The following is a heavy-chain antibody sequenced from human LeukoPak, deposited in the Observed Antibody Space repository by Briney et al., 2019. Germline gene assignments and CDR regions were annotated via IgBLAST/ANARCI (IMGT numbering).Heavy chain of an antibody. Sequence: NPSESLSLTCAVYGGSFSGYYWSWIRQPPGKGLEWIGEINHSGSTNYNPSLKSRVTISVDTSKNQFSLKLSSVSAADTAVYYCARGRTMVRGRAFDYWGQGTLVTVSS. CDR2: INHSGST. J-gene: IGHJ4*02. D-gene: IGHD3-10*01. CDR1: GGSFSGYY. CDR3: ARGRTMVRGRAFDY. V-gene: IGHV4-34*01.